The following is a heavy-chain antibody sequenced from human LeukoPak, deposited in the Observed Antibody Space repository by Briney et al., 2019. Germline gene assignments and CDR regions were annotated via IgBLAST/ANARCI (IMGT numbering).Heavy chain of an antibody. CDR1: GFTVSSNS. J-gene: IGHJ4*02. CDR3: ARRAGAYSHPYDY. D-gene: IGHD4/OR15-4a*01. Sequence: GGSLRLSCAASGFTVSSNSMSWVRQAPGKGLEWVSFIYSDNTHYSDPVRGRFTISRDNSKNTLYLQMNRLRAEDTAVYYCARRAGAYSHPYDYWGQGTLVTVSS. CDR2: IYSDNT. V-gene: IGHV3-53*01.